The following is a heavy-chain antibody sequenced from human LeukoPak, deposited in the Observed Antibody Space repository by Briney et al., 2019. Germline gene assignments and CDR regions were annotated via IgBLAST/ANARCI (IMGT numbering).Heavy chain of an antibody. Sequence: PGRSLRLSCAAPGFIFSSYAMHWVRQAPGKGLEWVALIWYDGSDKYHADSVKGRFTISRGNSKNTLYLQMNSLRVEDTAVYYCAKGLHMDVWGKGTTVTVSS. CDR3: AKGLHMDV. CDR1: GFIFSSYA. CDR2: IWYDGSDK. D-gene: IGHD2-15*01. V-gene: IGHV3-33*06. J-gene: IGHJ6*03.